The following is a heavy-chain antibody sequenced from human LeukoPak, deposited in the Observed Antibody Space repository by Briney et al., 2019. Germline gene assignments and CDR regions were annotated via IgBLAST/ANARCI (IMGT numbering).Heavy chain of an antibody. CDR3: ARVVIAAAGTRTFDY. Sequence: SETLSLTCTVYGVSFNNYYWTWIPQPPGKGLEWIGSIYYSGSTYYNPSLKSRVTISVDTSKNQFSLKLSSVTAADTAVYYCARVVIAAAGTRTFDYWGQGTLVTVSS. CDR1: GVSFNNYY. V-gene: IGHV4-39*07. CDR2: IYYSGST. J-gene: IGHJ4*02. D-gene: IGHD6-13*01.